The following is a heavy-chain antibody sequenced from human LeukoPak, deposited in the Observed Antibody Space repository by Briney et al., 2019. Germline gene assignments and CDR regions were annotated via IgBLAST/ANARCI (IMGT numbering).Heavy chain of an antibody. Sequence: PGGSLRLSCAASGFTFSSYSMNWVRQAPGKGLEWVSSISSSSSYIYYADSVKGRFTISRDNAKNTLYLQMNSLRAEDTAVYYCASEVIGTRIAAAAFDYWGQGTLVTVSS. CDR3: ASEVIGTRIAAAAFDY. CDR2: ISSSSSYI. J-gene: IGHJ4*02. V-gene: IGHV3-21*01. CDR1: GFTFSSYS. D-gene: IGHD6-13*01.